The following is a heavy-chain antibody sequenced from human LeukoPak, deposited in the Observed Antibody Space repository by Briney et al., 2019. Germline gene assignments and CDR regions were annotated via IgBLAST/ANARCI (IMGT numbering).Heavy chain of an antibody. CDR1: GFTFDDYA. CDR3: AKENYGMDV. Sequence: PGGSLRLSCAASGFTFDDYAMHWVRQAPGKGLEWVSGISWNSVSIGYADSVKGRFTISRDNAKNSLYLQMNSLRAEDTALYYCAKENYGMDVWGQGTTVTVSS. J-gene: IGHJ6*02. V-gene: IGHV3-9*01. CDR2: ISWNSVSI.